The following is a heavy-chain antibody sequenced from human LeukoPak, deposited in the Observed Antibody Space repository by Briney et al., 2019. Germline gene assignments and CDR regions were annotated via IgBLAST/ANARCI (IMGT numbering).Heavy chain of an antibody. V-gene: IGHV3-33*01. Sequence: GGSLRLSCAASGFTFSSYGMHWVRQAPGKGLEWVAVIWYDGSNKYNADSVKGRFTISRDNSKNTLYLQMNSLRAEDTAVYYCAREGVVPAASTFDYWGQGTLVTVSS. J-gene: IGHJ4*02. CDR3: AREGVVPAASTFDY. D-gene: IGHD2-2*01. CDR1: GFTFSSYG. CDR2: IWYDGSNK.